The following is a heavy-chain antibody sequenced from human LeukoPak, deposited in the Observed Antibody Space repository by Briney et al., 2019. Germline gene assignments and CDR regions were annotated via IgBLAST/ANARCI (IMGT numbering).Heavy chain of an antibody. Sequence: PGGSLRLSCAASGFTFSSYEMNWVRQAPGKGLEWVAVISYGGSNKYYADSVKGRFTISRDNSKNTLYLQMNSLRAEDTAVYYCAKETDGVDAFDIWGQGTMVTVSS. CDR1: GFTFSSYE. V-gene: IGHV3-30*18. D-gene: IGHD2-21*02. CDR2: ISYGGSNK. J-gene: IGHJ3*02. CDR3: AKETDGVDAFDI.